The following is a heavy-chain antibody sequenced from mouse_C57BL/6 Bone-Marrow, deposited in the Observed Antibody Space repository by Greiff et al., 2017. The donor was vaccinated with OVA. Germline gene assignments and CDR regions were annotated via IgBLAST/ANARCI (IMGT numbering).Heavy chain of an antibody. CDR3: ARHFLYGNFFDY. V-gene: IGHV5-9*01. D-gene: IGHD2-1*01. J-gene: IGHJ2*01. Sequence: EVKVVESGGGLVKPGGSLKLSCAASGFTFSSYTMSWVRQTPEKRLAWVATISGGGGNTYYPDSVKGRFTISRDNAKNTLYLQMSSLRSEDTALYYCARHFLYGNFFDYWGQGTTLTVSS. CDR1: GFTFSSYT. CDR2: ISGGGGNT.